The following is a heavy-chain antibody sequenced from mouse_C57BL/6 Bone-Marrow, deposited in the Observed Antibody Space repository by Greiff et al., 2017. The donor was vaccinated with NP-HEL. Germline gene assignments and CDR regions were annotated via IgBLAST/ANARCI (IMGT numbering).Heavy chain of an antibody. J-gene: IGHJ2*01. CDR3: TYYYGSSGY. V-gene: IGHV14-4*01. CDR2: IDPENGDT. D-gene: IGHD1-1*01. Sequence: EVHLVESGAELVRPGASVKLSCTASGFNIKDDYMHWVKQRPEQGLEWIGWIDPENGDTEYASKFQGKATITADTSSNTAYLQLSSLTSEDTAVYYCTYYYGSSGYWGQGTTLTVSS. CDR1: GFNIKDDY.